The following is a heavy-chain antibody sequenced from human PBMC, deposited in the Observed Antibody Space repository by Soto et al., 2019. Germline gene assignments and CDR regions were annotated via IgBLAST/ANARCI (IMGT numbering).Heavy chain of an antibody. Sequence: PGGSLRLSCAASGFTFSDYYMSWIRQAPGKGLDWVSYVSSSGHTIYYADSVRGRFSVSRDNAKNSLYLQMNSLRDEDTAVYYCARAEYDLSTGGYYYGMDVWGQGTTVTVSS. CDR3: ARAEYDLSTGGYYYGMDV. J-gene: IGHJ6*02. CDR2: VSSSGHTI. CDR1: GFTFSDYY. D-gene: IGHD3-9*01. V-gene: IGHV3-11*01.